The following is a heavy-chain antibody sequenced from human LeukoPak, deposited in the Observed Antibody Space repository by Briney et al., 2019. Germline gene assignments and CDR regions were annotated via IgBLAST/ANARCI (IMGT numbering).Heavy chain of an antibody. V-gene: IGHV4-39*01. D-gene: IGHD3-9*01. CDR2: IYYSGST. Sequence: SETLSLTCTVSGGSISSSSYYWGWIRQPPGKGLEWIGSIYYSGSTYYNPSLKSRVTISVDTSKNQFSLKLSSVTAADTAVYYCALPVGEYYDIYYYGMDVWGQGTTVTVSS. J-gene: IGHJ6*02. CDR1: GGSISSSSYY. CDR3: ALPVGEYYDIYYYGMDV.